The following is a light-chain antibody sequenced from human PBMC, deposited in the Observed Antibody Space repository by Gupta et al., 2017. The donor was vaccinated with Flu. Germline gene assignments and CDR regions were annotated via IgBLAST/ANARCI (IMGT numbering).Light chain of an antibody. CDR1: SSNVGGYNY. V-gene: IGLV2-11*01. J-gene: IGLJ2*01. CDR3: CSYAGGHTVC. CDR2: DVT. Sequence: QSALTQPRSVSGSPGQSVTISCTGTSSNVGGYNYVSWYQQHPGKAPKLMIYDVTDRPSGVPDRVSGSKSGNTASLTISGLQTEDEADDDCCSYAGGHTVCFGGGTKM.